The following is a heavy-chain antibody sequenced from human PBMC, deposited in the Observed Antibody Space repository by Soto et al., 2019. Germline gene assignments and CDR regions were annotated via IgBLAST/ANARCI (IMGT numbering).Heavy chain of an antibody. D-gene: IGHD3-3*01. CDR1: GYTFTNYD. CDR3: GRRDDFWNGYIDY. Sequence: ASVKVSCKASGYTFTNYDINWVRQATGQGPEYMGWMNPNSGKIGYVQKFQGRVTMTTDTSTSTAYMELRSLRSDDTAVYYCGRRDDFWNGYIDYWGQGTLVTVSS. J-gene: IGHJ4*02. CDR2: MNPNSGKI. V-gene: IGHV1-8*01.